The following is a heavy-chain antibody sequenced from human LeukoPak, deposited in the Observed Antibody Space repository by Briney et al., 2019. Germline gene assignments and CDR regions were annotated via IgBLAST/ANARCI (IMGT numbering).Heavy chain of an antibody. Sequence: SETLSLTCTVSGGSISSYYWSWIRQPPGKGLEWIGYIYYSGSTNYNPSLKSRVTISVDTSKNQFSLKLSSVTAADTAVYYCARAPGPSMALHYGWVIDYWGQGTLVTVSS. V-gene: IGHV4-59*01. D-gene: IGHD4-17*01. J-gene: IGHJ4*02. CDR3: ARAPGPSMALHYGWVIDY. CDR1: GGSISSYY. CDR2: IYYSGST.